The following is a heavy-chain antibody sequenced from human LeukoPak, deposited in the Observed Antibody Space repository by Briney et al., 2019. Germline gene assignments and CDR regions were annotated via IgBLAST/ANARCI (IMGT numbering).Heavy chain of an antibody. V-gene: IGHV1-18*01. J-gene: IGHJ5*02. CDR2: ISAYNGNT. CDR1: GGTFSSYA. Sequence: LRASVKVSCKASGGTFSSYAVSWVRQAPGQGLEWMGWISAYNGNTNYAQKLQGRVTMTTDTSTSTAYMELRSLRSDDTAVYYCANVIANDYGDGIWFDPWGQGTLVTVSS. D-gene: IGHD4-17*01. CDR3: ANVIANDYGDGIWFDP.